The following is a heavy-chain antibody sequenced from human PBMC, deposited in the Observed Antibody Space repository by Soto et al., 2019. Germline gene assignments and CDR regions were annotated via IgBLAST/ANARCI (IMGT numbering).Heavy chain of an antibody. Sequence: PVGSLRLSCAASGFTVSSNYMSWVRQAPGKGLEWVSVIYSGGSTYYADSVKGRFTISRDNSKNTLYLQMNSLRAEDTAVYYCAREKEPYNWFDPWGQGTLVTVSS. CDR2: IYSGGST. V-gene: IGHV3-53*01. CDR3: AREKEPYNWFDP. J-gene: IGHJ5*02. CDR1: GFTVSSNY.